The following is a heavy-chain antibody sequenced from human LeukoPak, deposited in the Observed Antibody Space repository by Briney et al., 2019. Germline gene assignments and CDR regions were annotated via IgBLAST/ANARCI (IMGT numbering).Heavy chain of an antibody. Sequence: PGGSLRLSCAASGFTFSSYSMNWVRQAPGKGLEWVSYISSSSSTIYYADSVKGRFTISRDNAKSSLYLQMNSLRAEDTAVYFCAKGPNYFDSWGQGTLVTVSS. CDR1: GFTFSSYS. CDR2: ISSSSSTI. CDR3: AKGPNYFDS. V-gene: IGHV3-48*01. J-gene: IGHJ4*02.